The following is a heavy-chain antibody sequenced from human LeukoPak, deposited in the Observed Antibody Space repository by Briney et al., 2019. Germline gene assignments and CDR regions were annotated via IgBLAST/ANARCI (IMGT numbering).Heavy chain of an antibody. CDR3: AREQNDFWSGYAVHVYYYYMDV. D-gene: IGHD3-3*01. J-gene: IGHJ6*03. V-gene: IGHV3-21*01. CDR2: ISSSSSYI. Sequence: PGGSLRLSCAASGFTFSSYSMNWVRQAPGKGLEWVSSISSSSSYIYYADSVKGRFTISRDNAKNSLYLQMNSLRAEDTAVYYCAREQNDFWSGYAVHVYYYYMDVWGKGTTVTVSS. CDR1: GFTFSSYS.